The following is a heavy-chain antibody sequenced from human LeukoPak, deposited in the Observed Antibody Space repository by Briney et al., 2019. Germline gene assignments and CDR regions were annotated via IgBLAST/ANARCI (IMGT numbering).Heavy chain of an antibody. CDR1: GGSISSYY. CDR3: ARFYYDSSGSYYYYMDV. D-gene: IGHD3-22*01. Sequence: SETLSLTCTVSGGSISSYYWSWIRQPPGKGLEWIGYIYYSGSTNYNPSLKSRVTISVDTSKNQFSLKLSSVTAADTAVYYCARFYYDSSGSYYYYMDVWGKGTTVTVSS. J-gene: IGHJ6*03. V-gene: IGHV4-59*01. CDR2: IYYSGST.